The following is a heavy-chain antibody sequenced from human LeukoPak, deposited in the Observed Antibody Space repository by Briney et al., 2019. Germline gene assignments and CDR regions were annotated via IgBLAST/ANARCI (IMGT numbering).Heavy chain of an antibody. J-gene: IGHJ4*02. V-gene: IGHV1-2*02. CDR3: ARIYCSSTSCYKGGLGY. D-gene: IGHD2-2*02. CDR2: INPNSGGT. CDR1: GYTFTGYY. Sequence: ASVKVSCKASGYTFTGYYMHWVRQAPGQGLEWMGWINPNSGGTNYAQKFQGRVTMTRDTSISTAYMELSRLRSDDTAVYYCARIYCSSTSCYKGGLGYWGQGTLVTVSS.